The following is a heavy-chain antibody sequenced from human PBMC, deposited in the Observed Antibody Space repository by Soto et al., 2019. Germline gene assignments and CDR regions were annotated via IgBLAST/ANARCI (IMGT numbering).Heavy chain of an antibody. V-gene: IGHV3-33*01. Sequence: QVRLVESGGGVVQPGRSLRLSCAASGFTFSSYGMHWVRQAPGKGLEWVAVIWYDGSNKYYADSVKGRFTISRDNSKNTLYLQMNSLRAEDTAVYYCARSFLGYCSSTSCVFDYWGQGTLVTVSS. CDR3: ARSFLGYCSSTSCVFDY. CDR2: IWYDGSNK. CDR1: GFTFSSYG. J-gene: IGHJ4*02. D-gene: IGHD2-2*01.